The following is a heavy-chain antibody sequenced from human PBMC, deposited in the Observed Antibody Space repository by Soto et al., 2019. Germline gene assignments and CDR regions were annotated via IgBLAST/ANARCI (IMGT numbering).Heavy chain of an antibody. CDR1: GASISFSTYY. CDR3: ARHLSYGDHALLF. J-gene: IGHJ4*02. V-gene: IGHV4-39*01. CDR2: VYYTGST. D-gene: IGHD4-17*01. Sequence: QLQLQESGPRLVKPSETLSLTCTVSGASISFSTYYWGWIRQPPGKGLEYIGSVYYTGSTFYNPSLQASLQSRLTVSVDTSRNQFSLNLRSVTAADTAVYYCARHLSYGDHALLFWGQGSLVTVSS.